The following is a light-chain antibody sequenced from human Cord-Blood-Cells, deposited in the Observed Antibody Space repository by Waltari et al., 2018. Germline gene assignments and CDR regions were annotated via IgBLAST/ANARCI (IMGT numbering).Light chain of an antibody. CDR1: QSISSY. CDR3: QQSYSTPER. Sequence: DIQMTQSPSSLSASVADRVTITCRASQSISSYLNWYQQKPGKAPKLLIYAASSLQSGVPSRFSGSGSGTDFTLTISSLQPEDFATYYCQQSYSTPERFGQGTKVEIK. V-gene: IGKV1-39*01. CDR2: AAS. J-gene: IGKJ1*01.